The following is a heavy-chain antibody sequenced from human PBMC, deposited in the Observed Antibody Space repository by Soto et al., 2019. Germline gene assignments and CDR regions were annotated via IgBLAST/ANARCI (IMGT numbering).Heavy chain of an antibody. V-gene: IGHV3-48*02. J-gene: IGHJ6*02. CDR2: ISSSSSTI. CDR3: ASLRFLEWSLWFGRRMDV. CDR1: GFTFSSYS. Sequence: GSLRLSCAASGFTFSSYSMNWVRQAPGKGLEWVSYISSSSSTIYYADSVKGRFTISRDNAKNSLYLQMNSLRDEDTAVYYCASLRFLEWSLWFGRRMDVWGQGTTVTVSS. D-gene: IGHD3-3*01.